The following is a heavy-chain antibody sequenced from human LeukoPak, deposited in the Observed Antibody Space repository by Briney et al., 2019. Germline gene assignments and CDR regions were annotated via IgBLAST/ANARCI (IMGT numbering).Heavy chain of an antibody. J-gene: IGHJ3*02. CDR3: ARRADDVDAFDI. D-gene: IGHD1-1*01. CDR1: GYTFTSYG. Sequence: ASVKVSCKASGYTFTSYGISWVRQAPGQGLEWMGWISAYNGNTNYAQKLQGRVTMATDTSTSTAYMELRSLRSDDTAVYYCARRADDVDAFDIWGQGTMVTVSS. V-gene: IGHV1-18*01. CDR2: ISAYNGNT.